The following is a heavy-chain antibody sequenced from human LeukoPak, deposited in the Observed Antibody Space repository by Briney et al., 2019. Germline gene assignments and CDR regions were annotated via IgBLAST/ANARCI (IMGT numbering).Heavy chain of an antibody. CDR3: ARHSLPGTTPFDL. D-gene: IGHD1-1*01. CDR2: INPSDGST. CDR1: GYTFTTYY. J-gene: IGHJ4*02. Sequence: ASVKVSCKASGYTFTTYYMHWVRQAPGQGPEWVGVINPSDGSTSYAQKFQGRVTMTRDTSTSTVYMDLSSLRSDVTAVYSCARHSLPGTTPFDLWGQGTLVTVSS. V-gene: IGHV1-46*01.